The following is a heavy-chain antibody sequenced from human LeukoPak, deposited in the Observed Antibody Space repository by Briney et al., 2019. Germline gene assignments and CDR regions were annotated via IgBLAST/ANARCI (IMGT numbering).Heavy chain of an antibody. D-gene: IGHD3-16*01. CDR1: GFTFGDYA. Sequence: PGGSLRLSCTASGFTFGDYAMTWVRQAPGKGLEWVANMNHDGSEKYYEESVEGRFTISRDNAKNSLFLQMNNLRVEDTAVYYCARLNSLNYVGSYWGQGTLVTVSS. CDR2: MNHDGSEK. J-gene: IGHJ4*02. CDR3: ARLNSLNYVGSY. V-gene: IGHV3-7*01.